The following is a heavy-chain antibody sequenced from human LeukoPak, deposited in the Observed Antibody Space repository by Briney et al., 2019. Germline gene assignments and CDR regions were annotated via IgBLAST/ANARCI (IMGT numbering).Heavy chain of an antibody. CDR3: ATVGCSSTSCSYFDY. Sequence: ASVKVSCKVSGYTLTELSMHWVRQAPGKGLECMGGFDPEDGETIYAQKFQGRVTMTEDTSTDTAYMELSSLRSEDTAVYYCATVGCSSTSCSYFDYWGQGTLVTVSS. D-gene: IGHD2-2*01. J-gene: IGHJ4*02. V-gene: IGHV1-24*01. CDR1: GYTLTELS. CDR2: FDPEDGET.